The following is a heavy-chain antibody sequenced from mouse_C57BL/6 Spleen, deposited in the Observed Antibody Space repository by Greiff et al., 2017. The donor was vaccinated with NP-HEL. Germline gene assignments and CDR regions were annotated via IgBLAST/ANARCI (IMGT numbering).Heavy chain of an antibody. Sequence: ESGPGMVKPSQSLSLTCTVTGYSITSGYDWHWIRHFPGNKLEWMGYISYSGSTNYNPSLKSRISITHDTSKNHFFLKLNSVTTEDTATYYCARAPVADYFDYWGQGTTLTVSS. CDR1: GYSITSGYD. D-gene: IGHD1-1*01. V-gene: IGHV3-1*01. CDR2: ISYSGST. J-gene: IGHJ2*01. CDR3: ARAPVADYFDY.